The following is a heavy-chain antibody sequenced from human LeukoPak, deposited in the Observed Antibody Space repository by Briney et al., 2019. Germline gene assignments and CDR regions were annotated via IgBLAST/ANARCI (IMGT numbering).Heavy chain of an antibody. CDR3: ARAYYFDSSGFYDYFDY. Sequence: QTGGSLRLSCAASGFTFSSYSMNWVRQAPGKGLEWVSYISRSSSTRYYADSVKGRFTISRDNAKNSMYVQMNSLRAEDTAVYYCARAYYFDSSGFYDYFDYWGQGTLVTVSS. D-gene: IGHD3-22*01. J-gene: IGHJ4*02. CDR1: GFTFSSYS. CDR2: ISRSSSTR. V-gene: IGHV3-48*01.